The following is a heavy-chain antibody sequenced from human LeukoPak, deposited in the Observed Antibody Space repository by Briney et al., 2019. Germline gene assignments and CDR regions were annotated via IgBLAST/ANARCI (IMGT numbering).Heavy chain of an antibody. D-gene: IGHD3-22*01. CDR3: ARLWYYYDSSGYYGEFDY. CDR2: IYYSGST. CDR1: GGSFSGYY. J-gene: IGHJ4*02. Sequence: PSETLSLTCAVYGGSFSGYYWSWIRQPPGKGLEWIGYIYYSGSTNYNPSLKSRVTISVDTSKTQLSLKLSSVTAADTAVYYCARLWYYYDSSGYYGEFDYWGQGTLVTVSS. V-gene: IGHV4-59*01.